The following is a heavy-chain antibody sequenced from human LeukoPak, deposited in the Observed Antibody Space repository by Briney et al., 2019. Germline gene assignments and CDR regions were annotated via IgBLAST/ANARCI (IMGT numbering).Heavy chain of an antibody. CDR3: ARGLVPGYSSGWYNYYGMDV. CDR1: GYTFTSYD. J-gene: IGHJ6*02. CDR2: MNPNSGNT. V-gene: IGHV1-8*01. D-gene: IGHD6-19*01. Sequence: GASVKVSCKASGYTFTSYDINWVRQATGQGLEWMGWMNPNSGNTGYAQNFQGRVTMTRNTSISTAYMELSSLRSEDTAVYYCARGLVPGYSSGWYNYYGMDVWGQGTTVTVSS.